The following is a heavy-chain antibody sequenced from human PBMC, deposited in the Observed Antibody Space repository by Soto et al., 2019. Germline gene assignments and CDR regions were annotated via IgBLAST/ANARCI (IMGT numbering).Heavy chain of an antibody. CDR1: GGSFSGYY. CDR2: INHSGST. V-gene: IGHV4-34*01. Sequence: SETLSLTCAVYGGSFSGYYWSWIRQPPGKGLEWIGEINHSGSTNYNPSLKSRVTISVDTSKNQFSLKLSSVTAADTAVYYCAREVEHIVVVIASVGFDYWGQGTLVTVSS. J-gene: IGHJ4*02. D-gene: IGHD2-21*01. CDR3: AREVEHIVVVIASVGFDY.